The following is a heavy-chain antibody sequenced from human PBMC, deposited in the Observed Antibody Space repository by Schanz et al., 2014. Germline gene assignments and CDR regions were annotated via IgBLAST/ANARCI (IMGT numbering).Heavy chain of an antibody. Sequence: QVQLVQSGAEVKKPGASVKVSCKASGYTFTGYYLHWVRQAPGQGLEWMGWIDPNSGATNYAQNFQGRVTMTKDTSINTVYMELSTLTSDDTAVYYCARESVSRTRLFDPWGQGTLVTVSS. CDR2: IDPNSGAT. J-gene: IGHJ5*02. CDR1: GYTFTGYY. D-gene: IGHD3-3*01. CDR3: ARESVSRTRLFDP. V-gene: IGHV1-2*02.